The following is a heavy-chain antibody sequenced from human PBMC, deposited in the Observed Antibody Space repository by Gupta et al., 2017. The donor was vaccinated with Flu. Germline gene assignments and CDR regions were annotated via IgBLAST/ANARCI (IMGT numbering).Heavy chain of an antibody. Sequence: QVQLQQWGAGLLKPSETLSLTCAVDGGSFSGYYWSWTRQPPGKGLEWIGEIRHTGITNYNPSLKSRVTISADTSKKQFSLKLTSVTAADTAVYYCAGYQLLYRFDPWGQGALVTVSP. CDR3: AGYQLLYRFDP. CDR2: IRHTGIT. V-gene: IGHV4-34*02. D-gene: IGHD2-2*02. CDR1: GGSFSGYY. J-gene: IGHJ5*02.